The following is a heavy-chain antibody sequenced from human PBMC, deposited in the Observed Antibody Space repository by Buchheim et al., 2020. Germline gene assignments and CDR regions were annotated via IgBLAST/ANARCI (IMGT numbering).Heavy chain of an antibody. CDR1: GFSFSTSA. CDR2: ISYDGNNA. J-gene: IGHJ2*01. D-gene: IGHD2-8*01. Sequence: QVQLVESGGGVVQPGKSLRLSCAASGFSFSTSAIHWVRQAPGKGLEWVALISYDGNNAYYVDSVRGRFTISRDNSKNTVDLQMNSLRPKDTAVYYCAREAPCTSAVCHEVYWYFDLWGRGTL. V-gene: IGHV3-30-3*01. CDR3: AREAPCTSAVCHEVYWYFDL.